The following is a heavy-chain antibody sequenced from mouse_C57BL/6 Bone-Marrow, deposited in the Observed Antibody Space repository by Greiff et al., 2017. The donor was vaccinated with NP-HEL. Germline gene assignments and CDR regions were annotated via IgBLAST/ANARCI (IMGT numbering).Heavy chain of an antibody. CDR3: ARHGANYFDY. CDR1: GFTFSSYG. V-gene: IGHV5-6*01. Sequence: EVQRVESGGDLVKPGGSLKLSCAASGFTFSSYGMSWVRQTPDKRLEWVATISSGGSYTYYPDSVKGRFTISRDNAKNTLYLQMSSLKSEDTAMYYCARHGANYFDYWGQGTTLTVSS. D-gene: IGHD3-1*01. CDR2: ISSGGSYT. J-gene: IGHJ2*01.